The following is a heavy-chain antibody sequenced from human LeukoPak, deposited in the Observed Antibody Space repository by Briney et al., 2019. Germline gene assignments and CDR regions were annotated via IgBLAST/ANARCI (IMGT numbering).Heavy chain of an antibody. CDR3: ARALHCSSTSCYLHYMDV. Sequence: PGGSLRLSCTASGFTFSYYTMNWVRQAAGKGLEWVSSISSSSSYIYYADSGKGRFTISRDNAKNSLYLQMNSLRAEDTAVYYCARALHCSSTSCYLHYMDVWGKGTTDTVSS. D-gene: IGHD2-2*01. V-gene: IGHV3-21*01. J-gene: IGHJ6*03. CDR2: ISSSSSYI. CDR1: GFTFSYYT.